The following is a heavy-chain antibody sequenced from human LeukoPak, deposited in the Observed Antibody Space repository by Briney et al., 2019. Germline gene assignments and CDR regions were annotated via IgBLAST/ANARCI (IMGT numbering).Heavy chain of an antibody. D-gene: IGHD3-22*01. CDR2: INHSGGT. J-gene: IGHJ4*02. CDR1: GGSFSGYY. V-gene: IGHV4-34*01. Sequence: PSETLSLTCAVYGGSFSGYYWSWIRQPPGKGLEWIGEINHSGGTNYNPSLKSRVTISVDTSKNQFSLKLSSVTAADTAVYYCARVPTYYYDSSDIFDYWGQGTLVTVSS. CDR3: ARVPTYYYDSSDIFDY.